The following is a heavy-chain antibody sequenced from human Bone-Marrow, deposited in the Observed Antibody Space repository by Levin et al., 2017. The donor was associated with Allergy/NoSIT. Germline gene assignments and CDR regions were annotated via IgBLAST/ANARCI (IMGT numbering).Heavy chain of an antibody. D-gene: IGHD5-18*01. CDR3: ARDGDTAMGIYYYYYGMDV. J-gene: IGHJ6*02. CDR2: ISSSGSTI. V-gene: IGHV3-11*01. CDR1: GFTFSDYY. Sequence: GGSLRLSCAASGFTFSDYYMSWIRQAPGKGLEWVSYISSSGSTIYYADSVKGRFTISRDNAKNSLYLQMNSLRAEDTAVYYCARDGDTAMGIYYYYYGMDVWGQGTTVTVSS.